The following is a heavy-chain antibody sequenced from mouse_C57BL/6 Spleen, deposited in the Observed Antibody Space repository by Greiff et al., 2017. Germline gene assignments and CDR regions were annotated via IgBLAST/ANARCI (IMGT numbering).Heavy chain of an antibody. Sequence: VQLQQPGAELVKPGASVKMSCKASGYTFTSYWITWVKQRPGQGLEWIGDIYPGSGSTNYNEKFKSKATLTVDKSSSTAYMQNSSLTSEDSAVYYCARGRGDYFDDWGQGTTLTGSS. V-gene: IGHV1-55*01. CDR3: ARGRGDYFDD. CDR1: GYTFTSYW. CDR2: IYPGSGST. J-gene: IGHJ2*01.